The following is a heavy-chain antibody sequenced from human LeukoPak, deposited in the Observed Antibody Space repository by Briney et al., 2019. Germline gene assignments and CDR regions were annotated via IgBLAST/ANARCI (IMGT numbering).Heavy chain of an antibody. CDR3: AKDRRQISVATTFDS. J-gene: IGHJ4*02. Sequence: GGSLRLSCAASGFTFSSYAMTWVRQAPGKGLEWVSAITASGDDSYYADSVKGRFAISRDNSKNTFYLQMISLRAEDTAIYYCAKDRRQISVATTFDSRGQGTLVTVSS. CDR2: ITASGDDS. D-gene: IGHD5-12*01. V-gene: IGHV3-23*01. CDR1: GFTFSSYA.